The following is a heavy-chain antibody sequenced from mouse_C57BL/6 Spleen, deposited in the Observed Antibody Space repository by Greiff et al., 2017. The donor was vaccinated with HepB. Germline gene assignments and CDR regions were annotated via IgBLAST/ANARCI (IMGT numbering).Heavy chain of an antibody. CDR3: VRHGDLGAWFAY. CDR1: GFSFNTYA. D-gene: IGHD4-1*01. CDR2: IRSKSNNYAT. V-gene: IGHV10-1*01. J-gene: IGHJ3*01. Sequence: EVMLVESGGGLVQPKGSLKLSCAASGFSFNTYAMNWVRQAPGKGLEWVARIRSKSNNYATYYADSVKDRFTISRDDSESMLYLQMNNLKTEDTAMYYCVRHGDLGAWFAYWGQGTLVTVSA.